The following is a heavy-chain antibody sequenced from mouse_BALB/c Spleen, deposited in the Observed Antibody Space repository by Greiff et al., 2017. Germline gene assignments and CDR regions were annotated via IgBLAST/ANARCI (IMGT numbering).Heavy chain of an antibody. Sequence: EVQLKQSGAELVKPGASVKLSCTASGFNIKDTYMHWVKQRPEQGLEWIGRIDPANGNTKYDPKFQGKATITADTSSNTAYLQLSSLTSEDTAVYYCASDNLFAYWGQGTLVTVSA. V-gene: IGHV14-3*02. CDR2: IDPANGNT. CDR1: GFNIKDTY. D-gene: IGHD1-3*01. CDR3: ASDNLFAY. J-gene: IGHJ3*01.